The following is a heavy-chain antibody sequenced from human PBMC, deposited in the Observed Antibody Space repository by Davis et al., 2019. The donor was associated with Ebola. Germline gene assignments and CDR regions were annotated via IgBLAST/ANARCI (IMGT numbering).Heavy chain of an antibody. Sequence: AASVNVSCMASVYTFTSYDIHWVRPATGQGLEWMGWMNPNSGNRGYVQKFQGRVTMTRNTSISTAYMELSSLRSEDTAVYYCARGRAGSFNWFDPWGQGTLVTVSS. CDR1: VYTFTSYD. D-gene: IGHD1-26*01. J-gene: IGHJ5*02. V-gene: IGHV1-8*01. CDR2: MNPNSGNR. CDR3: ARGRAGSFNWFDP.